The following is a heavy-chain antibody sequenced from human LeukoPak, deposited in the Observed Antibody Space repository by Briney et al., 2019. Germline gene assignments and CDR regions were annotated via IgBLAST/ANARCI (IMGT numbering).Heavy chain of an antibody. D-gene: IGHD1-20*01. V-gene: IGHV4-34*01. CDR1: GGSFSGYY. CDR3: ARVAPPTARYNWNPIYYYYYMDV. Sequence: SETLSLTCAVYGGSFSGYYWSWIRQPPGKGLDWIGEINHSGSTNYNPSLNSRGTISVDTSKNQFSLKLSSVTAADTAVYYCARVAPPTARYNWNPIYYYYYMDVWGKGTTVTVSS. CDR2: INHSGST. J-gene: IGHJ6*03.